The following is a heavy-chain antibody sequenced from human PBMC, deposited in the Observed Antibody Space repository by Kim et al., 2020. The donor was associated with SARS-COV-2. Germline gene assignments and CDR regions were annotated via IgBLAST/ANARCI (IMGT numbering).Heavy chain of an antibody. CDR2: IYYSGST. CDR1: GGSISSSSYY. CDR3: ARTLALTMVRGVNAFDI. J-gene: IGHJ3*02. Sequence: SETLSLTCTVSGGSISSSSYYWGWIRQPPGKGLEWIGSIYYSGSTYYNPSLKSRVTISVDTSKNQFSLKLSSVTTADTAVYYCARTLALTMVRGVNAFDIWGQGTMVTVSS. V-gene: IGHV4-39*01. D-gene: IGHD3-10*01.